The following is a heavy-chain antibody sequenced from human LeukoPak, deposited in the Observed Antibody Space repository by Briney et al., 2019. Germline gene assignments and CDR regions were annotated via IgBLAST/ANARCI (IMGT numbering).Heavy chain of an antibody. CDR2: IIPILGIA. CDR3: AVSVPAANRY. Sequence: SVKVSCKPSVGTFSNYTISWLRQTPAQALEWMGRIIPILGIANYAQKFQGRVTITADKYTSTAYMELSSLRSEDTAVYYCAVSVPAANRYWGQGTLVTVSS. J-gene: IGHJ4*02. D-gene: IGHD2-2*01. CDR1: VGTFSNYT. V-gene: IGHV1-69*02.